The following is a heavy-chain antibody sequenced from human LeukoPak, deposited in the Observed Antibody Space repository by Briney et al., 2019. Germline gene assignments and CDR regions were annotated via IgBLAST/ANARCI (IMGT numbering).Heavy chain of an antibody. CDR2: ISWNSGSI. J-gene: IGHJ6*02. Sequence: GGSLRLSCAASGFTFDDYAMHWVRQAPGKGLEWVSGISWNSGSIGYADSVKGRFTISRDNAKNSLYLQMNSLRAEDTALYYCAKDLYYDILTGPYGMDVWGQGTTVTVSS. V-gene: IGHV3-9*01. D-gene: IGHD3-9*01. CDR1: GFTFDDYA. CDR3: AKDLYYDILTGPYGMDV.